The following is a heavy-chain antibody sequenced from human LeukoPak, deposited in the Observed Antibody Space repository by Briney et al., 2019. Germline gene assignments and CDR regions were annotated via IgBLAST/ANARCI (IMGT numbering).Heavy chain of an antibody. J-gene: IGHJ4*02. Sequence: ASVKVSCKASGYTFTSYGISWVRQAPGQGLEWMGWISAYNGNTNYAQKLQGRVTMTTDTSTSTACMELRSLRSDDTAVYYCARERVYCSGGSCYYHFDYWGQGTLVTVSS. CDR1: GYTFTSYG. V-gene: IGHV1-18*01. D-gene: IGHD2-15*01. CDR3: ARERVYCSGGSCYYHFDY. CDR2: ISAYNGNT.